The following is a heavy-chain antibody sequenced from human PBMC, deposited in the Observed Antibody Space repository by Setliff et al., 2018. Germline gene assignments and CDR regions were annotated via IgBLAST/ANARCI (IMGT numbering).Heavy chain of an antibody. CDR3: ARHKSNGSGSYPSLYMDV. CDR1: GGSISTDHYY. CDR2: IDYTGNT. J-gene: IGHJ6*03. D-gene: IGHD3-10*01. Sequence: SETLSLTCTASGGSISTDHYYWGWIRQPPGKGLEWIGSIDYTGNTWHNPSLKSRVTIPVDAPDNQFSVKLSSVTAADTAVYYCARHKSNGSGSYPSLYMDVWGKGIMVTVSS. V-gene: IGHV4-39*01.